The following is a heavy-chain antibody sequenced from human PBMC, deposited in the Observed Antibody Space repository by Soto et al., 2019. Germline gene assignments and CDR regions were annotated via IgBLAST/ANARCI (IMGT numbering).Heavy chain of an antibody. CDR2: INAGNGNT. CDR3: ARVKITMVRGVTYNWIDL. J-gene: IGHJ5*02. V-gene: IGHV1-3*01. D-gene: IGHD3-10*01. Sequence: ASVKVSCKASGYTFTSYAMHWVRQAPGQRLEWMGWINAGNGNTRYSQKFQGRVTITRDTSASTAYMELSSLRSEDTAVYYCARVKITMVRGVTYNWIDLRGQGTRVTVSS. CDR1: GYTFTSYA.